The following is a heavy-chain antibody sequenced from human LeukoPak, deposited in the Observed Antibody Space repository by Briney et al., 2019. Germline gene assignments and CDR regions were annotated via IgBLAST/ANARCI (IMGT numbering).Heavy chain of an antibody. D-gene: IGHD2-2*01. V-gene: IGHV3-21*04. CDR2: ISSSSSYI. Sequence: PGGSLRLSCAASGFTFSSYSMNWVRQAPGKGLEWVSSISSSSSYIYYADSVKGRFTISRDNSKNTLYLQMNTLRAEDTAVYYCARGRACSSTSCYYYYYYMDVWGKGTTVTVSS. CDR1: GFTFSSYS. J-gene: IGHJ6*03. CDR3: ARGRACSSTSCYYYYYYMDV.